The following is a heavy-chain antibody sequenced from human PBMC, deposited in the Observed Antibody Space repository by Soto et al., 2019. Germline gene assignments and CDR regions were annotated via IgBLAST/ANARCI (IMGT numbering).Heavy chain of an antibody. J-gene: IGHJ6*02. V-gene: IGHV1-69*01. Sequence: QVQLVQSGAEVKKPGSSVKVSCKASGGTFSSYAISWXXXXPXQGLEWMGGIIPIFGTANYAQKFQGRVTITADESTSTAYMELSSLRSEDTAVYYCAKTYYYDSSGYSTRRYYYYGMDVWGQGTTVTVSS. D-gene: IGHD3-22*01. CDR3: AKTYYYDSSGYSTRRYYYYGMDV. CDR2: IIPIFGTA. CDR1: GGTFSSYA.